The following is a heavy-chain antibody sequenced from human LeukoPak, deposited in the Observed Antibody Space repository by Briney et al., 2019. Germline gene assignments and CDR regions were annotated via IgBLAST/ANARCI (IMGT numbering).Heavy chain of an antibody. CDR2: ISAYNGNT. V-gene: IGHV1-18*01. CDR3: ARVNGRGAHYYYYMDV. Sequence: ASVKVSCKASGYTFTSNGISWVRQAPGQGLEWMGWISAYNGNTNYAQKLQGRVTMTTDTSTSTAYMELSSLRSEDTAVYYCARVNGRGAHYYYYMDVWGKGTAVTISS. CDR1: GYTFTSNG. J-gene: IGHJ6*03. D-gene: IGHD4/OR15-4a*01.